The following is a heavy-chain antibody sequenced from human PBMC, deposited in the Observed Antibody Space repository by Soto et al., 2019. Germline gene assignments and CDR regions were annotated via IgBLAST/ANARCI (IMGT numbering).Heavy chain of an antibody. Sequence: GGSLRLSCAASGVTFSSYAMSWVRQAPGKGLEWVSAISGSGGSTYYADSVKGRFTISRDNSKNTLYLQMNSLRAEDTAVYYCAKYDDSRSFFDYCGKRTRGTVSS. V-gene: IGHV3-23*01. D-gene: IGHD6-6*01. CDR1: GVTFSSYA. J-gene: IGHJ4*02. CDR2: ISGSGGST. CDR3: AKYDDSRSFFDY.